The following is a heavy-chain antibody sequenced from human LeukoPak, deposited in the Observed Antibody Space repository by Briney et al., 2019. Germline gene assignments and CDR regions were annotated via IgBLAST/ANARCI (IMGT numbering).Heavy chain of an antibody. CDR3: ASNDYNNYPNRFDP. CDR1: EFTFSSYS. Sequence: PGGSLRLSCTASEFTFSSYSMNWVRQAPGKGLEWVSYISSTSSSIYYADSVQGRFTISRDNAKNSLYLQMNSLRAEDTAVYYCASNDYNNYPNRFDPWGQGTLVTVSS. V-gene: IGHV3-48*01. J-gene: IGHJ5*02. D-gene: IGHD4-11*01. CDR2: ISSTSSSI.